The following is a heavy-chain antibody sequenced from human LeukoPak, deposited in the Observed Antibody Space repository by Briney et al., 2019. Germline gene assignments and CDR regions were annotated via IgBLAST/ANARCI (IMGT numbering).Heavy chain of an antibody. CDR1: VFTLSSYS. D-gene: IGHD6-19*01. V-gene: IGHV3-23*01. CDR2: ISGSGGST. Sequence: GGCLRLSCAASVFTLSSYSMSWVRQAQWKGLEWVSAISGSGGSTYYADSVKGRFTISRDNSKNTLYLQMNSLRAEDTAVYYCAKDGGWYGLNWFDPWGQGTLVTVSS. J-gene: IGHJ5*02. CDR3: AKDGGWYGLNWFDP.